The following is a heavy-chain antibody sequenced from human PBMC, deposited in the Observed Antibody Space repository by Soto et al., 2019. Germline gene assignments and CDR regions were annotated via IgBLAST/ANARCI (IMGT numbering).Heavy chain of an antibody. Sequence: GGSLRLSCAASGFTVSSNYMSWVRQAPGKGLEWVSVIYSGGSTYYADSVKGRFTISRDNSKNTLYLQMNSLRAEDTAVYYCASPRIHYYYYMDVWGKGTTVTVSS. CDR3: ASPRIHYYYYMDV. D-gene: IGHD6-6*01. J-gene: IGHJ6*03. V-gene: IGHV3-66*01. CDR2: IYSGGST. CDR1: GFTVSSNY.